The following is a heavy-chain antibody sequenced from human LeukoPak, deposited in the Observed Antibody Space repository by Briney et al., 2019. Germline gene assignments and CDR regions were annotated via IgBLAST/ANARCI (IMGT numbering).Heavy chain of an antibody. CDR3: ARQDSYGYRNWFDP. J-gene: IGHJ5*02. CDR1: GYSFTSYW. Sequence: GKSLKISCKGSGYSFTSYWIGWVRQMPGKGLEWMGIIYPGDSDTRYSPSFQGQVTISADRSISTAYLQWSSLKASEPAMYYCARQDSYGYRNWFDPWGQGTLVTVSS. V-gene: IGHV5-51*01. D-gene: IGHD5-18*01. CDR2: IYPGDSDT.